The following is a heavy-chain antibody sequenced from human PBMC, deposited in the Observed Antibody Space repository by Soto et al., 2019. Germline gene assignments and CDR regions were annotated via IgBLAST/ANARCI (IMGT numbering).Heavy chain of an antibody. J-gene: IGHJ6*03. CDR2: INHLGSI. D-gene: IGHD2-21*01. V-gene: IGHV4-34*01. Sequence: SETLSLTCVVSGGSLSDDFWSWIRQPPGMALEWIGEINHLGSINYNPSLKSRVTMPVDTSKNQFSLTLNSVTAADTATYYCARGGISHWAYFYYMDVWDRGTTVTVSS. CDR3: ARGGISHWAYFYYMDV. CDR1: GGSLSDDF.